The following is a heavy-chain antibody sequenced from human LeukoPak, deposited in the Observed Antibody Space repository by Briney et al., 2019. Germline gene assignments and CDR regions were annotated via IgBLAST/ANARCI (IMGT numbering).Heavy chain of an antibody. Sequence: SETLSLTCTVSGGSISSGDYYWSWIRQPPGKGLEWIGYIYYSGSTYYNPSLKSRVTISVDTSKNQFSLKLSSVTAADTAVYYCARANVLQFLEWLLVGWFDPWGQGTLVTVSS. CDR3: ARANVLQFLEWLLVGWFDP. V-gene: IGHV4-30-4*01. CDR1: GGSISSGDYY. D-gene: IGHD3-3*01. CDR2: IYYSGST. J-gene: IGHJ5*02.